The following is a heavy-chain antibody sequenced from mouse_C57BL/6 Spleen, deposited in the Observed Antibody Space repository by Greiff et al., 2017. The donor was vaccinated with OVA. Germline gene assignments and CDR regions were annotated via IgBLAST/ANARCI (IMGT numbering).Heavy chain of an antibody. Sequence: QVHVKQPGAELVKPGASVKMSCKASGYTFTSYWITWVKQRPGQGLEWIGDIYPGSGSTNYNEKFKSKATLTVDTSSSTAYMQLSSLTSEDSAVYYCARQHYSNAWFAYWGQGTLVTVSA. CDR2: IYPGSGST. CDR3: ARQHYSNAWFAY. CDR1: GYTFTSYW. V-gene: IGHV1-55*01. D-gene: IGHD2-5*01. J-gene: IGHJ3*01.